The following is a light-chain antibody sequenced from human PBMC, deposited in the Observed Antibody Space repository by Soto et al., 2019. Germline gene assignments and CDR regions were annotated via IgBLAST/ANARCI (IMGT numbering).Light chain of an antibody. CDR1: QSVNNN. CDR2: GAS. Sequence: ERAMAQSPATVSISPGETANLSFRASQSVNNNLAWYQQKPGQAPRLLISGASSRATGIPVRFSGSGSGTDFILTFSSLQSEDFAVYYCQQYNSWPSFGQGTKVDIK. V-gene: IGKV3-15*01. J-gene: IGKJ1*01. CDR3: QQYNSWPS.